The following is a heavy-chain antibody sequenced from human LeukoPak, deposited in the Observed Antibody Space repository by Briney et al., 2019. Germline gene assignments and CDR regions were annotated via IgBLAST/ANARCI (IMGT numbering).Heavy chain of an antibody. Sequence: GGSLRLSCAASGFTFSSYWMHWVRQAPGKGLVWVSRINSDGSSTSYADSVKGRFTISRDNAKNTLYLQMNSLRADDTAVYYCARESGRWFGEFAPDYWGQGTLVTVSS. J-gene: IGHJ4*02. CDR3: ARESGRWFGEFAPDY. CDR2: INSDGSST. V-gene: IGHV3-74*01. D-gene: IGHD3-10*01. CDR1: GFTFSSYW.